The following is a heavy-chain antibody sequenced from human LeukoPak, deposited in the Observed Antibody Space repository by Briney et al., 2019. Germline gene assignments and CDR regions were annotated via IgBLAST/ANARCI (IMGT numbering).Heavy chain of an antibody. CDR3: ARDGHYSSVSSGPHRRGIVVVPAAYYFDY. D-gene: IGHD2-2*01. CDR2: INQDGTEK. CDR1: GFSFTTYW. J-gene: IGHJ4*02. Sequence: GGSLRLSCAASGFSFTTYWMSWVRQAPGKGLEWVANINQDGTEKYYVDSVKGRFTISRDNAKNSLYLQMYSLRAEDTAVYYCARDGHYSSVSSGPHRRGIVVVPAAYYFDYWGQGTLVTVSS. V-gene: IGHV3-7*01.